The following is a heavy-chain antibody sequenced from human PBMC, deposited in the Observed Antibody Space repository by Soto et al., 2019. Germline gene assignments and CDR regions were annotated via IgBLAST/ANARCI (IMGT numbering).Heavy chain of an antibody. CDR1: GGTFSSYA. D-gene: IGHD6-13*01. CDR2: IIPIFGTA. J-gene: IGHJ4*02. CDR3: ARGPAGIAAQVFDY. V-gene: IGHV1-69*06. Sequence: ASVKVSCKAPGGTFSSYAISWVRQAPGQGLEWMGGIIPIFGTANYAQKFQGRVTITADKSTSTAYMELSSLRSEDTAVYYCARGPAGIAAQVFDYWGQGTLVTVSS.